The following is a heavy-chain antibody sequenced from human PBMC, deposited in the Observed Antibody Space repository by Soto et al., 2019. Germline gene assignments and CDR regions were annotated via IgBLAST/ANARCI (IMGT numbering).Heavy chain of an antibody. CDR3: ARDPYAGRPDY. Sequence: PSETLSLTCTFSGGSISSHYWSWIRQPPGKGLEWIGYIYYSGSTNYNPSLKSRVTISVDTSKNQFSLKLSSVTAADTAVYYCARDPYAGRPDYWGQGTLVTVSS. J-gene: IGHJ4*02. CDR1: GGSISSHY. D-gene: IGHD2-2*01. CDR2: IYYSGST. V-gene: IGHV4-59*11.